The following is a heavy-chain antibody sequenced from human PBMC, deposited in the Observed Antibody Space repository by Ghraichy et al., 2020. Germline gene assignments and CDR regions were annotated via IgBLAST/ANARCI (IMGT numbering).Heavy chain of an antibody. Sequence: ASVKVSCKASGYSFIGYYIHWVRQAPGQGLEWMGWINPNSGDTDYAQKFQGRVTMTRDTSINSVYMELSRLRSDDPAVYYCARGDYDFWGCHWPPPELWFDPWGQGCLVTVSS. J-gene: IGHJ5*02. CDR2: INPNSGDT. CDR1: GYSFIGYY. CDR3: ARGDYDFWGCHWPPPELWFDP. V-gene: IGHV1-2*02. D-gene: IGHD3-3*01.